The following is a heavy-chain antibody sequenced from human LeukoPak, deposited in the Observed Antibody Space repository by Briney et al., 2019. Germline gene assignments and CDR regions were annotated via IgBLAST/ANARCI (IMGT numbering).Heavy chain of an antibody. J-gene: IGHJ6*02. Sequence: ASVNVSCKASGGTFSSYAISWVRQAPGQGLEWMGWISAYNGNTNYAQKLQGRVTMTTDTSTSTAYMELRSLRSDDTAVYYCARTAPTAWIQLWLSPLDYYYGMDVWGQGTTVTVSS. V-gene: IGHV1-18*01. CDR2: ISAYNGNT. CDR1: GGTFSSYA. D-gene: IGHD5-18*01. CDR3: ARTAPTAWIQLWLSPLDYYYGMDV.